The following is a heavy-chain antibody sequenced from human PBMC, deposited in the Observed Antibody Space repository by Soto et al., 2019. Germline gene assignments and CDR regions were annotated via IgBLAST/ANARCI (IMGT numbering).Heavy chain of an antibody. CDR1: GGTFSSYA. J-gene: IGHJ6*02. CDR3: ARGGYSSTWSNLLDRSGLDV. CDR2: IVPLFRTT. Sequence: SVKVSCKTSGGTFSSYAISWVRQAPGQGLEWMGGIVPLFRTTNYAQKFQGRVTITADTYTYTVYMELSGLGSGDTAVYYCARGGYSSTWSNLLDRSGLDVWGQGTTVTVSS. V-gene: IGHV1-69*06. D-gene: IGHD6-13*01.